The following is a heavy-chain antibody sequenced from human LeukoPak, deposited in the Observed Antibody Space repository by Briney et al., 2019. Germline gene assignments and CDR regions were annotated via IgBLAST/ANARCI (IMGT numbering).Heavy chain of an antibody. D-gene: IGHD1-1*01. CDR3: ARGAGGYRFDP. Sequence: SETLSLTCIVSGGSISSISSNNYHWGWIRQPPGKGLEWIGSIYYSGSTYYNPSLKSRVTISVDTSKNQFSLKLSSVTAADTAVYYCARGAGGYRFDPWGLGTLVTVSS. CDR2: IYYSGST. V-gene: IGHV4-39*07. CDR1: GGSISSISSNNYH. J-gene: IGHJ5*02.